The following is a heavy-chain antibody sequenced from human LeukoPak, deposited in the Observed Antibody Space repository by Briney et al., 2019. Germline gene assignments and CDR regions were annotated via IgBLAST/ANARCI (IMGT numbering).Heavy chain of an antibody. CDR2: IGGSGGST. V-gene: IGHV3-23*01. D-gene: IGHD6-13*01. Sequence: GGSLRLSCAASGFTFSSYAMSWVRQAPGKGLEWVSAIGGSGGSTYYADSVKGRFTISRDNSKNTLYLQMNSLRAEDTAVCYCAKEHVGIAAAGTTVDYWGQGTLVTVSS. J-gene: IGHJ4*02. CDR1: GFTFSSYA. CDR3: AKEHVGIAAAGTTVDY.